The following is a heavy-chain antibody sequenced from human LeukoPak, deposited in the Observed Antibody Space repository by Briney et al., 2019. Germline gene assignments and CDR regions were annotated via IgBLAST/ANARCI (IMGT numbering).Heavy chain of an antibody. CDR2: ISGSGGST. CDR3: AKSVGRVGFGESDV. D-gene: IGHD3-10*01. J-gene: IGHJ6*04. V-gene: IGHV3-23*01. Sequence: GGSLRLSCAASGFTFSSYAMSWVRQAPGKGLEWVSAISGSGGSTYYADSVKGRFTISRDNSKNTLYLQMNSLRAEDTAVYYCAKSVGRVGFGESDVWGKGTTVTVSS. CDR1: GFTFSSYA.